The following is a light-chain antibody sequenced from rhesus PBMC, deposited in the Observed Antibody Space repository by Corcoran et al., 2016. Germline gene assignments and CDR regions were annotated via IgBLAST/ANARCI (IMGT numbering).Light chain of an antibody. CDR1: QGISSY. CDR2: DAS. Sequence: DIQMTQSPSSLSASVGDTVTITCRASQGISSYLNWFQPKPGKAPKLLIYDASSLESGVPSRFSGSGSGTEFTLTISSLQPEDFAAYYCLQHNSYPLTFGGGTKVEIK. J-gene: IGKJ4*01. CDR3: LQHNSYPLT. V-gene: IGKV1-28*01.